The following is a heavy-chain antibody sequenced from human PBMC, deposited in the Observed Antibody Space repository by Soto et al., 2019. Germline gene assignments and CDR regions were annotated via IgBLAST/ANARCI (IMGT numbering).Heavy chain of an antibody. Sequence: GGSLRRSCAASGFIFTSYWMNWVRQAPGKGLEWVANIKQDGSEKYYVDSVKGRFTISRGNAKNSLCLQMNSLRAEDTAVYYCARDVAVAGNWFDPWGQGTLVTVSS. CDR1: GFIFTSYW. J-gene: IGHJ5*01. CDR3: ARDVAVAGNWFDP. CDR2: IKQDGSEK. D-gene: IGHD6-19*01. V-gene: IGHV3-7*03.